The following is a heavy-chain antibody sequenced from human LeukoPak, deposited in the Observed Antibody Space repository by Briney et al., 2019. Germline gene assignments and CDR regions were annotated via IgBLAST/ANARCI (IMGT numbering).Heavy chain of an antibody. D-gene: IGHD3-10*01. CDR1: GYTFTGYY. V-gene: IGHV1-2*02. J-gene: IGHJ4*02. CDR3: AKDALTMVRGVYYDY. Sequence: ASVKVSCKASGYTFTGYYMHWVRQAPGQGLEWMGWINPNSGGTNYAQKFQGRVTMTRDTSISTAYMELSRLRSDDTAVYYCAKDALTMVRGVYYDYWGQGTLVTVSS. CDR2: INPNSGGT.